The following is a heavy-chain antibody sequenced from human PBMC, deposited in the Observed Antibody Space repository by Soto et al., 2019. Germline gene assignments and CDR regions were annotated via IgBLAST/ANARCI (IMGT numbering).Heavy chain of an antibody. J-gene: IGHJ6*02. CDR1: GYSFTSYW. Sequence: GESLKISCKGSGYSFTSYWIGWVRQMPGKGLEWMGIIYPGDSDTRYSPSFQGQVTISADKPISTAYLQWSSLKASDTAMYYCATTRFGGKYYNGMDVWGQGTTVTVSS. CDR2: IYPGDSDT. CDR3: ATTRFGGKYYNGMDV. D-gene: IGHD3-10*01. V-gene: IGHV5-51*04.